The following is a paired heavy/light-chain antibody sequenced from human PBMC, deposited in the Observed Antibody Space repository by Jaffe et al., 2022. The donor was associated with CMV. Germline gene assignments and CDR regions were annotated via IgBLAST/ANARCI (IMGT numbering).Light chain of an antibody. J-gene: IGKJ2*01. Sequence: DIQMTQSPSPLSASVGDRVTITCQASQGVRRYLNWYQQKPGKAPKLLIYDASNLETGVPSRFSGSGYGTDFTLTISSLQPEDFATYYCQQYDNVPYTFGQGTRLDFK. V-gene: IGKV1-33*01. CDR2: DAS. CDR1: QGVRRY. CDR3: QQYDNVPYT.
Heavy chain of an antibody. Sequence: EERLVESGGGLVNPGRSLRLSCATSGFTFGDYSVNWFRQAPGKGLEWVGFIRSKTHGATTEYAASVKGRFSISRDDFKSVSYLQMTSLKTDDTGIYYCTRGGVTIFGVAWVWGPGTTVSVSS. CDR1: GFTFGDYS. CDR2: IRSKTHGATT. D-gene: IGHD3-3*01. J-gene: IGHJ6*02. CDR3: TRGGVTIFGVAWV. V-gene: IGHV3-49*05.